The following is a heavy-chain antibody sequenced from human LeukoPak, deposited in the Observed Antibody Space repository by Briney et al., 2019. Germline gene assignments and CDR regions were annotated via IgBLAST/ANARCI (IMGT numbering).Heavy chain of an antibody. CDR3: AREHSGYDFPGRDYYYMDV. CDR1: GFTFNNYN. J-gene: IGHJ6*03. Sequence: GGSLRLSCAASGFTFNNYNMNWVRQAPGKGLEWVSSISSISSSYIYYADSVKGRFTISRDNARNSLYLQMNSLRAEDTAVYYCAREHSGYDFPGRDYYYMDVWGKGTTVTVSS. V-gene: IGHV3-21*01. CDR2: ISSISSSYI. D-gene: IGHD5-12*01.